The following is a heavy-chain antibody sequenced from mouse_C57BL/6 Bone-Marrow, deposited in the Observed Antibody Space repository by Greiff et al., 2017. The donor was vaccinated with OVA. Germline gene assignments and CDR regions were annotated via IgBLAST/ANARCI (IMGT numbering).Heavy chain of an antibody. CDR1: GYTFTSYW. CDR2: INPSNGGT. Sequence: VQLQQPGTELEKPGASVKLSCKASGYTFTSYWMHWVKQRPGQGLEWIGNINPSNGGTNYNEKFKSKATLTVDKSSSTAYMQLSSLTSEDSAVYYCARHDYTLYWYFDVWGTGTTVTVSS. D-gene: IGHD2-4*01. CDR3: ARHDYTLYWYFDV. J-gene: IGHJ1*03. V-gene: IGHV1-53*01.